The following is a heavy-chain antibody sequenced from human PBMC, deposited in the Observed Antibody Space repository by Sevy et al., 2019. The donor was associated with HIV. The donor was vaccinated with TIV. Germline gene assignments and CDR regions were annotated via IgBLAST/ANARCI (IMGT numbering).Heavy chain of an antibody. J-gene: IGHJ4*02. CDR1: GYRFTDYY. D-gene: IGHD2-15*01. V-gene: IGHV1-46*01. Sequence: ASVKVSCKASGYRFTDYYLHWARQAPGQGLEWMGVIDPSNGGTNYAQKFQGRVTVTRDTSSNTVYLEVNSLTSDDTAVYYCARDVARSSDYWGQGTLVTVSS. CDR3: ARDVARSSDY. CDR2: IDPSNGGT.